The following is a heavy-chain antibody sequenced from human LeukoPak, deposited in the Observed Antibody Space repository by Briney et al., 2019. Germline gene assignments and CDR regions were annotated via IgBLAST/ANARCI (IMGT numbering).Heavy chain of an antibody. J-gene: IGHJ4*02. D-gene: IGHD2-15*01. CDR3: AREGCSGGSCYSEVYFDY. V-gene: IGHV3-48*01. CDR1: GFTFSSYS. CDR2: ISSSSSTI. Sequence: GGSLRLSCAASGFTFSSYSMNWVRQAPGKGLEWVSYISSSSSTIYYADSVKGRFTISRDNAKNSLYLQMNSLRAEDTAVYYCAREGCSGGSCYSEVYFDYWGQGTLVTVSS.